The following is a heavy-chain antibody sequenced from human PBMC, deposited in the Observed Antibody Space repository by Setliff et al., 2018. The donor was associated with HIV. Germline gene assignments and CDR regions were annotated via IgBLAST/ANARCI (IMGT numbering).Heavy chain of an antibody. D-gene: IGHD2-21*02. CDR2: IHYTGNT. Sequence: YETLSRTCTVSGASISTTTYYWSWIRQPPGKGREWIGSIHYTGNTNNTPSLKSRLTISVVASKNQIALKLTSVTAADTAIDFCAREGDGIDYWGQGILVTVSS. J-gene: IGHJ4*02. V-gene: IGHV4-39*02. CDR1: GASISTTTYY. CDR3: AREGDGIDY.